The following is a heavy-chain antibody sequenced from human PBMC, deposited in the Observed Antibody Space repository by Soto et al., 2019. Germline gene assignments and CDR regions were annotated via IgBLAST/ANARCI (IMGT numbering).Heavy chain of an antibody. CDR2: ISPKSGGT. Sequence: QVQLVQSGAEVKKPGASVKVSCEASGYNFIDFHIHWVRQAPGQGFEWMGRISPKSGGTNYAQKFVGRVTMTWDTSLNTAYMELSSLKSDDTAVYYCARPPGYISDWYYFDLWGQGTRVTVSS. CDR3: ARPPGYISDWYYFDL. V-gene: IGHV1-2*02. J-gene: IGHJ4*02. D-gene: IGHD3-9*01. CDR1: GYNFIDFH.